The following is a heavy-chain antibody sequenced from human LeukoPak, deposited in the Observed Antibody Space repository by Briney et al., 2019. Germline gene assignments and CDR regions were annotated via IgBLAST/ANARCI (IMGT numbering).Heavy chain of an antibody. D-gene: IGHD3-16*01. CDR2: ITSTGGHI. V-gene: IGHV3-21*01. J-gene: IGHJ3*02. Sequence: AGGSLRLTCEASEFSFKSYSMNWVRQAPGKGLEWVSSITSTGGHIYYEDSVKGRFTISRDNAKNSLYLQMNSLRAEDTAVYYCARDGMITAYAFDIWGQGTMVTVSS. CDR3: ARDGMITAYAFDI. CDR1: EFSFKSYS.